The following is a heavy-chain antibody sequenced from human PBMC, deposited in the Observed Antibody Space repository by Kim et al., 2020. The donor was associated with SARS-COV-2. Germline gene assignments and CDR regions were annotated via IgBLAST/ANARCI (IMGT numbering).Heavy chain of an antibody. D-gene: IGHD6-19*01. CDR3: ARARIAVAGNDWFDP. V-gene: IGHV4-39*01. J-gene: IGHJ5*02. Sequence: PPPESRVTISGDTSKNQFSLRLGSVTAAETAVYYCARARIAVAGNDWFDPWGQGTLVTVSS.